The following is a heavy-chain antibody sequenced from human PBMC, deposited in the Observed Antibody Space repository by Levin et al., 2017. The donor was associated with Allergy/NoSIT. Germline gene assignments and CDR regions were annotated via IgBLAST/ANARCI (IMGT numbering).Heavy chain of an antibody. CDR1: GFTFSTYA. Sequence: GGSLRLSCAASGFTFSTYAMNWVRQAPGKGLEWVSGINVDGRNTYYADSVKGRFFISRNNFENTLYLEMNSLTAQDTAVYYCAKDVTSVTVRSSWGYLDSWGQGTLVTVSS. CDR2: INVDGRNT. V-gene: IGHV3-23*01. CDR3: AKDVTSVTVRSSWGYLDS. D-gene: IGHD4-17*01. J-gene: IGHJ4*02.